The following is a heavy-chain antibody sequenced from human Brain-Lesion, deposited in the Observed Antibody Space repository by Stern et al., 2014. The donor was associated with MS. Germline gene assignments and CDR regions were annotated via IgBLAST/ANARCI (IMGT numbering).Heavy chain of an antibody. CDR3: ARHDSVPRPSQLYSARDRGPGYFDY. V-gene: IGHV4-39*01. J-gene: IGHJ4*02. D-gene: IGHD1-26*01. CDR1: GGSISSSTYY. Sequence: VQLLESGPGLVKPSETLSLTCTVSGGSISSSTYYWAWIRQPPGKGLEWIGNIYYSGFTYYNPSLKSRVTISVDMSKTQFSLKLSSVTAADTAIYYCARHDSVPRPSQLYSARDRGPGYFDYWGQGTLVTVSS. CDR2: IYYSGFT.